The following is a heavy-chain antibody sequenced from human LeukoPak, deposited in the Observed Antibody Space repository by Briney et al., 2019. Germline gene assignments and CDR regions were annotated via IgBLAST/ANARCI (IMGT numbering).Heavy chain of an antibody. CDR3: AKDSLSSSSFDI. V-gene: IGHV3-30*18. J-gene: IGHJ3*02. CDR2: ISYDGSNK. Sequence: GGSLRLSCAASGITFSSYGMHWVRQAPGKGLEWVAVISYDGSNKYYADSVKGRFTISRDNSKNTLYLQMNSLRAEDTAVYYCAKDSLSSSSFDIWGQGTMVTVSS. CDR1: GITFSSYG.